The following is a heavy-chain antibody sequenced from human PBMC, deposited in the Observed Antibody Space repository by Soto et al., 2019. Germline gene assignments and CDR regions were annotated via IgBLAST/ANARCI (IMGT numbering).Heavy chain of an antibody. D-gene: IGHD7-27*01. Sequence: QVQLQESGPGLVKPSETLSLTCNVSGASITTYYWSWIRQPPGKGLEWIGYIYYSGHINYNPSLKSRVTISVDTSMNQFSLKLSSVTAADTAVYYCARHGATNWGGFFVSWGLGTLVSVSS. V-gene: IGHV4-59*08. CDR1: GASITTYY. CDR2: IYYSGHI. CDR3: ARHGATNWGGFFVS. J-gene: IGHJ4*02.